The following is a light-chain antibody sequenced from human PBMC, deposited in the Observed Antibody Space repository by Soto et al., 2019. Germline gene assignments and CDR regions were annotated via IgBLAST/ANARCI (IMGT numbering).Light chain of an antibody. CDR2: GAS. Sequence: DIVLTQSPATLSVSPGDRATLSCRASQNILNNLAWYHQKPGQPPRLLVYGASTRATDAPPRFRGSGSGTEFSLTISSLQSEDFGTCYCQQYSSWPRTFGQGSKVEMK. CDR3: QQYSSWPRT. J-gene: IGKJ1*01. V-gene: IGKV3-15*01. CDR1: QNILNN.